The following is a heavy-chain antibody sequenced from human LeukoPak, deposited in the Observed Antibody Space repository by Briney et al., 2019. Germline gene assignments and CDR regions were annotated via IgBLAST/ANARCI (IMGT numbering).Heavy chain of an antibody. D-gene: IGHD6-13*01. Sequence: PSETLSLTCTVSGDSISSYSWSWIRQPAGKGLEWIGRIYTSGTTNYNPSLKSRLTMSVDTSKNQFSLKLSSVTAADTAVYYCARDVGAGIAAAFDYWGQGTLVTVSS. CDR1: GDSISSYS. V-gene: IGHV4-4*07. CDR3: ARDVGAGIAAAFDY. CDR2: IYTSGTT. J-gene: IGHJ4*02.